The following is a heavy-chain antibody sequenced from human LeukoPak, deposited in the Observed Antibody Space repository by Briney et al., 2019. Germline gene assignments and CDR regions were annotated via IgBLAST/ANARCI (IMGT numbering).Heavy chain of an antibody. D-gene: IGHD2-21*02. J-gene: IGHJ4*02. Sequence: PGGSLRLSGAASGFTFSSYSMNWVRQAPGKGRECVSFINRSSSYIYYADSMKGRFTISRNNAKNSLYMQMNSLRAEDTAVYYCAREPCGGDCQGGYWGQGTLVTVSS. CDR2: INRSSSYI. CDR1: GFTFSSYS. CDR3: AREPCGGDCQGGY. V-gene: IGHV3-21*01.